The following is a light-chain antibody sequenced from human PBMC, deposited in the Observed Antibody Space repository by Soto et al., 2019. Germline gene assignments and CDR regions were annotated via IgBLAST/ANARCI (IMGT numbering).Light chain of an antibody. CDR1: QSVSSN. V-gene: IGKV3-15*01. J-gene: IGKJ1*01. Sequence: EIVMTQSPATVSVSPGERATLSCRASQSVSSNLAWYQQKPGQAPRLLIYGASTRATGIPVRFSGSGSGTEFTLTISSLQSEDFAVYYCQQYNNWPPWTFGQGTKVEIK. CDR2: GAS. CDR3: QQYNNWPPWT.